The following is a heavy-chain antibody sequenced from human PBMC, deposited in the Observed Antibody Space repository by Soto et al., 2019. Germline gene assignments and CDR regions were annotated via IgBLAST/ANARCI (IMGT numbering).Heavy chain of an antibody. CDR3: ESRGSSSGYENCFAP. J-gene: IGHJ5*02. V-gene: IGHV2-5*02. CDR2: IYWDDDK. CDR1: GFSLSTSGVG. D-gene: IGHD6-13*01. Sequence: GPTLVNPTQTLTLTCTFSGFSLSTSGVGVGWIRQPPGKALEWLALIYWDDDKRYSPSLKSRLTITKDTSKNQVVLTMTNMDPVETAIFYCESRGSSSGYENCFAPGGQETLVPVSS.